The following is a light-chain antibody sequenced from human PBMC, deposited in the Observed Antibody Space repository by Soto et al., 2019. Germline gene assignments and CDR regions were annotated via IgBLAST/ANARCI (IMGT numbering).Light chain of an antibody. CDR3: QQLYRYPLS. Sequence: QLTQSPSSLSASVGDRVTITCRASQDISSYLAWYQQKPGKVPKLLISAASTLESGVPLRFSGGGFGTDFTLTISSLQPEDFATYYCQQLYRYPLSFGGGTKVEIK. J-gene: IGKJ4*01. CDR1: QDISSY. V-gene: IGKV1-9*01. CDR2: AAS.